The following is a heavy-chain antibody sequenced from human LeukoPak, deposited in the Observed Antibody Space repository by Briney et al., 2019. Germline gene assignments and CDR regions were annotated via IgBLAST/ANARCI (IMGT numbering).Heavy chain of an antibody. Sequence: PSETLSLTCSASGGSITSSSYYWAWIRQPPEKGLEWIGSIYYTGGTYYSPSLKSRVTISVDTSKNQFSLKLSSVTAADTAVYYCARGPMVRGVIGYWGQGTLVTVSS. J-gene: IGHJ4*02. D-gene: IGHD3-10*01. V-gene: IGHV4-39*01. CDR2: IYYTGGT. CDR3: ARGPMVRGVIGY. CDR1: GGSITSSSYY.